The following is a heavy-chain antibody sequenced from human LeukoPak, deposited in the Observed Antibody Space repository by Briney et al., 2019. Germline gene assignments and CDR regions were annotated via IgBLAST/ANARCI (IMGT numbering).Heavy chain of an antibody. J-gene: IGHJ3*02. D-gene: IGHD3-22*01. Sequence: SGPTLVNPTQTLTLTCAFSGFSHTTRGVGVGWIRQPPGKALEWLALIYWDDDKRYSPSLKSRLTITKDTSKKQVVLTVTNLDPVDTATYYCARLAYYDNSGSSRPFDIWGQGTRVTVSS. CDR3: ARLAYYDNSGSSRPFDI. CDR1: GFSHTTRGVG. CDR2: IYWDDDK. V-gene: IGHV2-5*02.